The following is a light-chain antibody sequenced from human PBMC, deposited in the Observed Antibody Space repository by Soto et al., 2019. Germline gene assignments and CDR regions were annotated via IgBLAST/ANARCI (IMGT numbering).Light chain of an antibody. Sequence: AIQLTQSPSSLSASVGDRVTITCRASQGISSALAWYQQKPGKAPKLLLYDASSLESGVPSRFSGSGSGTDFTLTISSLQPEDFATDYCHQFNSYTLTFGGGTKVEIK. CDR3: HQFNSYTLT. CDR2: DAS. J-gene: IGKJ4*01. CDR1: QGISSA. V-gene: IGKV1-13*02.